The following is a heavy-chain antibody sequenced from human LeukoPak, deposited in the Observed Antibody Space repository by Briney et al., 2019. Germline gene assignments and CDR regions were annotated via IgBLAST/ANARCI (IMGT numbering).Heavy chain of an antibody. Sequence: GESLKISCKGSGYSFTNYWIGWVRQMPGKGLEWMGVIYPGDSDTRYSLSFQGQVTISADKSISTAYLQWSSLKASDTALYYCARPSSSWYDNFDYWGQGTLVTVSS. V-gene: IGHV5-51*01. CDR3: ARPSSSWYDNFDY. D-gene: IGHD6-13*01. CDR2: IYPGDSDT. J-gene: IGHJ4*02. CDR1: GYSFTNYW.